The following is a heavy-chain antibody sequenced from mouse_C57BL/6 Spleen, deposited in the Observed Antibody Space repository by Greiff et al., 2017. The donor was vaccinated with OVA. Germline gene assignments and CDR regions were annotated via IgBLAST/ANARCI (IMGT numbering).Heavy chain of an antibody. D-gene: IGHD1-1*01. V-gene: IGHV1-50*01. CDR1: GYTFTSYW. Sequence: QVQLQQPGAELVKPGASVKLSCKASGYTFTSYWMQWVKQRPGQGLEWIGEIDPSDSYTNYNQKFKGKATLTVDTSSSTAYMQLSSLTSEDSAVYYCARRCYPGAMDYWGQGTSVTVSS. J-gene: IGHJ4*01. CDR3: ARRCYPGAMDY. CDR2: IDPSDSYT.